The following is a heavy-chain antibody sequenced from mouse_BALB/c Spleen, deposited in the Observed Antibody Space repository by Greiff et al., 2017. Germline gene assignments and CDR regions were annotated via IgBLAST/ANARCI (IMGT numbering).Heavy chain of an antibody. V-gene: IGHV14-4*02. D-gene: IGHD2-12*01. CDR3: NAPMLLLSD. CDR2: IDPENGDT. J-gene: IGHJ3*01. Sequence: VQLQQSGAELVRSGASVKLSCTASGFNIKDYYMHWVKQRPEQGLEWIGWIDPENGDTEYAPKFQGKATMTADTSSNTAYLQLSSLTSEDTAVYYCNAPMLLLSDWGQGTLVTVSA. CDR1: GFNIKDYY.